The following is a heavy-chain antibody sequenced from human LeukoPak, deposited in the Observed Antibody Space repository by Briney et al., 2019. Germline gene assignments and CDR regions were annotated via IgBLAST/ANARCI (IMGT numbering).Heavy chain of an antibody. J-gene: IGHJ5*02. D-gene: IGHD6-19*01. V-gene: IGHV4-59*08. Sequence: SETLSLTCTVAGGSIRSYYWSWIRQPPGKGLEWIGYMHHSGSTKHNPYLKSRVTISVDTSKSQFSLKLSSVTAADTAVYYCARHAAVEGSSGWSPLWWFDPWGQGTLVTVSS. CDR3: ARHAAVEGSSGWSPLWWFDP. CDR1: GGSIRSYY. CDR2: MHHSGST.